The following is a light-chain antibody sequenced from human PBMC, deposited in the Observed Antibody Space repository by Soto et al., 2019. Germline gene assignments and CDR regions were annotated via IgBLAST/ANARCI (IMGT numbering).Light chain of an antibody. V-gene: IGLV2-14*01. CDR3: SSYTRSNTVV. CDR1: SSDVDAHNY. CDR2: DVT. Sequence: QSALTQPASVSGSPGQSIAISCTGTSSDVDAHNYVSWYQHHPGKAPKLMIYDVTNRPSGVSDRFSGSKSGNTASLTISGLQAEDEADYYCSSYTRSNTVVFGGGTKLTVL. J-gene: IGLJ2*01.